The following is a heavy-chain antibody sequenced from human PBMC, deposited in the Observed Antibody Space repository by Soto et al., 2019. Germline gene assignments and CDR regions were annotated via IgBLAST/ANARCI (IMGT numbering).Heavy chain of an antibody. Sequence: QVQLVQSGAEVKKPGSSVKVSCKASGGTFSSYTISWVRQAPGQGLEWMGRIIPILGIANYAQKFQGRVTITADKSTSTAYMELSSLRSEDTAVYYCARRYYDSSENDYWGQGTLVTVSS. D-gene: IGHD3-22*01. V-gene: IGHV1-69*02. CDR1: GGTFSSYT. CDR3: ARRYYDSSENDY. CDR2: IIPILGIA. J-gene: IGHJ4*02.